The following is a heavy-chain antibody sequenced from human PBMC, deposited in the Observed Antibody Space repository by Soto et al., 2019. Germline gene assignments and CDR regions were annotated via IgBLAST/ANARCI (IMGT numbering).Heavy chain of an antibody. CDR2: IILLFRTP. CDR1: GGIFSSSA. D-gene: IGHD3-3*02. Sequence: QVQLVQSGAEVKEPGSSVKVSCQASGGIFSSSALSWVRQAPGQGLEWMGGIILLFRTPDYAQKFQGRVTITADESTSTAYMELSSLRSEDTAIYYCARDNGRPQLGGNYYYITDVWGQGTTITVSS. V-gene: IGHV1-69*12. J-gene: IGHJ6*02. CDR3: ARDNGRPQLGGNYYYITDV.